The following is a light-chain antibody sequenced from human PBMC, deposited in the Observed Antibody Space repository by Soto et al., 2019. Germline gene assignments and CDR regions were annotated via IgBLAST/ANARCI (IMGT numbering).Light chain of an antibody. Sequence: QSALTQPASVSGSPGQSITISCTGTSSDVGVYNYVSCYQQHPDKAPKLMIFDVNNRPSGVSNRFSGSKSGNTASLTISGVQAEDEADYYCSSYTSSSTLGVFGTGTKLTVL. CDR3: SSYTSSSTLGV. V-gene: IGLV2-14*01. CDR2: DVN. CDR1: SSDVGVYNY. J-gene: IGLJ1*01.